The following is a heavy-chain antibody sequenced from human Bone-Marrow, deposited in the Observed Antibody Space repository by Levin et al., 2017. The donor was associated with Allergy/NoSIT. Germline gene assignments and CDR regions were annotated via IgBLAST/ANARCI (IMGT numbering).Heavy chain of an antibody. D-gene: IGHD2-8*01. Sequence: GESLKISCPTSGFTFSAYGMHWVRQAPGKGLEWVAVVWFDGSNIFYANSVKGRFTISRDDSKNTLYLHMSSLRVDDTAVYYCARDPSFEGYCTKTACYYFDQWGQGTQVTVSS. CDR3: ARDPSFEGYCTKTACYYFDQ. V-gene: IGHV3-33*08. J-gene: IGHJ4*02. CDR1: GFTFSAYG. CDR2: VWFDGSNI.